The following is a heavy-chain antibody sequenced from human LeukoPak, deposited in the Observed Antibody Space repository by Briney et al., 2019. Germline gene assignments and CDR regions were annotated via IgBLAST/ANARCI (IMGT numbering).Heavy chain of an antibody. CDR3: ARGGTYCSSTSCYDDWFDP. J-gene: IGHJ5*02. CDR1: GYTFTGYY. D-gene: IGHD2-2*01. V-gene: IGHV1-2*02. CDR2: INPNSGGT. Sequence: ASVKVSCKASGYTFTGYYMHWVRQAPGQGLEWMGWINPNSGGTNYAQKFQGRVTMTRDTSISTAYMELSRLRSDDMAVYYCARGGTYCSSTSCYDDWFDPWGQGTLVTVSS.